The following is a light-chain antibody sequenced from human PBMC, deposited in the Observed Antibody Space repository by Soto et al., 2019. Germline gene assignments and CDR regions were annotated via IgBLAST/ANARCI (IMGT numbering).Light chain of an antibody. CDR2: DSS. J-gene: IGKJ5*01. Sequence: DIQITQSPSSLSASVGDSITISCRASQSIGHFLNWYQQRPGEAPKLLIHDSSTLQSGVPSRFKGSASGTQFTLTISSLQPDDSATYYCQQSYRPPITFGQGTRLEIK. CDR1: QSIGHF. CDR3: QQSYRPPIT. V-gene: IGKV1-39*01.